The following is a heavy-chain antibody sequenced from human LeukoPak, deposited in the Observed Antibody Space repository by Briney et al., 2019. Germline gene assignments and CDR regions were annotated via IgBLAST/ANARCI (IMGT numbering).Heavy chain of an antibody. CDR3: ARYTAANDAFDI. V-gene: IGHV1-18*04. D-gene: IGHD2-2*01. CDR1: GYTFTSYG. CDR2: ISAYNGNT. Sequence: ASVTVSCKASGYTFTSYGISWVRQAPGQGLEGMGWISAYNGNTNYAQKLQGRVTMTTDTSTSTAYMELRSLRSDDTAVYYCARYTAANDAFDIWGQGTMVTVSS. J-gene: IGHJ3*02.